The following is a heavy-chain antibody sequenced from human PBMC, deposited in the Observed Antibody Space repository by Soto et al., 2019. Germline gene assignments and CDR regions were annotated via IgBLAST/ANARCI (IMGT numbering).Heavy chain of an antibody. V-gene: IGHV3-30*18. CDR2: ISYDGSNK. J-gene: IGHJ4*02. Sequence: GGSQRLSSAASGFNFRSYGMHWVRQAPGKGLEWVAVISYDGSNKYYADSVKGRFTISRDNSKNTLYLQMNSLRAEDTAVYYCAKPSRPYYDFWSGPQDYWGQGTLVTVSS. D-gene: IGHD3-3*01. CDR3: AKPSRPYYDFWSGPQDY. CDR1: GFNFRSYG.